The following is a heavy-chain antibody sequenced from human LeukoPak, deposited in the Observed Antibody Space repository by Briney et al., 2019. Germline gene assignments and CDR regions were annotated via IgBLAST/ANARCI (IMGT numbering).Heavy chain of an antibody. D-gene: IGHD3-22*01. CDR1: GFTLSSYG. CDR3: AKGGVSDGYYEQH. V-gene: IGHV3-30*18. CDR2: ITYDGNIK. J-gene: IGHJ1*01. Sequence: GRSLRLTCAASGFTLSSYGMHWVRQAPGQGLEWVAVITYDGNIKYYADSVRGRFTISRDDSKNTLYLQMNSLRTEDTAVYYCAKGGVSDGYYEQHWGQGTLVTVSS.